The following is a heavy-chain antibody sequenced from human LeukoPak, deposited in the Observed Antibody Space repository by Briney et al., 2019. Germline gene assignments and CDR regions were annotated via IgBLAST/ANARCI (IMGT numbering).Heavy chain of an antibody. D-gene: IGHD2-2*01. Sequence: GSLRLSCAASGFTFRSYAMSWVRQAPGKGLGWVSAISGSGDTTYYADSVKGRFTISRDNSKNTLYLQMNSLRPEDTAVYYCAKVGARGCSSSTCFIYWGQGTLVTVSS. CDR2: ISGSGDTT. CDR1: GFTFRSYA. J-gene: IGHJ4*02. V-gene: IGHV3-23*01. CDR3: AKVGARGCSSSTCFIY.